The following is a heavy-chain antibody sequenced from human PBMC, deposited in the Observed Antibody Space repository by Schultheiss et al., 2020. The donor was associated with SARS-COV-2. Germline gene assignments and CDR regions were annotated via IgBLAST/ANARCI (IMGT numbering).Heavy chain of an antibody. CDR3: ARAAPYKGYYYGMDV. CDR2: INHSGST. CDR1: GGSISSYY. D-gene: IGHD1-14*01. V-gene: IGHV4-34*01. Sequence: SETLSLTCTVSGGSISSYYWGWNRQPPGKGLEWIGEINHSGSTNYNPSLKSRVTISVDTSKNQFSLKLSSVTAADTAVYYCARAAPYKGYYYGMDVWGQGTTVTVSS. J-gene: IGHJ6*02.